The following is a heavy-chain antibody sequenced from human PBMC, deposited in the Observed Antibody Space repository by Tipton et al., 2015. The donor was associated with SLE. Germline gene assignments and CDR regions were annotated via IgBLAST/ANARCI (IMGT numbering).Heavy chain of an antibody. J-gene: IGHJ4*02. D-gene: IGHD6-19*01. CDR1: GGSFSGYY. V-gene: IGHV4-34*01. Sequence: LRLSCAVYGGSFSGYYWSWIRQPPGKGLEWIGEINHSGSTNYSPSLKSRVTISVDTSKNQFSLTLNSVTAADTAVYYCAKTTVYSNDWPYFDHWGQGTLVTVSS. CDR2: INHSGST. CDR3: AKTTVYSNDWPYFDH.